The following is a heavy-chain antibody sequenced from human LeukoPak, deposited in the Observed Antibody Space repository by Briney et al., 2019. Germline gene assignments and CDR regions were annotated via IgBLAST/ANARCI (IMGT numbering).Heavy chain of an antibody. D-gene: IGHD2-2*02. V-gene: IGHV3-30*04. J-gene: IGHJ4*02. CDR1: GFTFSSYA. CDR2: ISHDGTNK. Sequence: PGGSLRLSCAASGFTFSSYAMHWVRQAPGKGLEWVAVISHDGTNKYYAGSVKGRFTISRDNSKNTLYLQMNSLRAEDTAVYYCAKVGYCSSTSCYTPWYYFDYWGQGTLVTVSS. CDR3: AKVGYCSSTSCYTPWYYFDY.